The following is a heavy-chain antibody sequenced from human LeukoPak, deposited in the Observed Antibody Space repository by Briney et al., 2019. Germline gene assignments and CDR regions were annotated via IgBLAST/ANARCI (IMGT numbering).Heavy chain of an antibody. CDR1: GFTFSNYW. Sequence: PGGSLRLSCAASGFTFSNYWMSWVRQAPGKGLEWVSAISSTDAGTYHADSVRGRFTISRDSSKNTLYLQMNSLRAEDAAVYYCAKAPVTSCRGAYCYPFDYWGQGTLVTVSS. CDR2: ISSTDAGT. CDR3: AKAPVTSCRGAYCYPFDY. V-gene: IGHV3-23*01. J-gene: IGHJ4*02. D-gene: IGHD2-21*01.